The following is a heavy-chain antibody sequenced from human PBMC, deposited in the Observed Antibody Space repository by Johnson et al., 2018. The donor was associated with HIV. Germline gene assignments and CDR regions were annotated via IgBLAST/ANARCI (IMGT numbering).Heavy chain of an antibody. Sequence: QVQLVESGGGVVQPGRSLRLSCAASGFTFSTFGMHWVRQAPGKGLEWVAFISHDGNKKYYADSVKGRFTISRDNSKNTLYLKMNSLRAEDTAVYYCARVLTTRVAFDIWGQGTMVTVSS. J-gene: IGHJ3*02. V-gene: IGHV3-30*03. CDR2: ISHDGNKK. CDR3: ARVLTTRVAFDI. CDR1: GFTFSTFG. D-gene: IGHD3-9*01.